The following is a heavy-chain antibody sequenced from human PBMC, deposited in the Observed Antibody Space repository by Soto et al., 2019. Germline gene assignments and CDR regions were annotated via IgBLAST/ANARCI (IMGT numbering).Heavy chain of an antibody. CDR3: ARGVYSSGPWFDP. V-gene: IGHV1-8*01. CDR2: MNPNSGNT. CDR1: GHTFTSYD. D-gene: IGHD6-19*01. J-gene: IGHJ5*02. Sequence: ASVKVSCKASGHTFTSYDINWVRQATGQGLEWMGWMNPNSGNTGYAQKFQGRVTMTRNTSISTAYMELSSLRSEDTAVYYCARGVYSSGPWFDPWGQGTLVTVSS.